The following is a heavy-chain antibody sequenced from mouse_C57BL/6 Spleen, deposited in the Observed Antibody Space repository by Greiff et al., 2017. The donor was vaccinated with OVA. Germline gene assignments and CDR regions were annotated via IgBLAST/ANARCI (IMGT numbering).Heavy chain of an antibody. V-gene: IGHV1-82*01. J-gene: IGHJ2*01. D-gene: IGHD2-4*01. CDR2: IYPGDGDT. CDR3: ARSTYDYDRDY. Sequence: QVQLQQSGPELVKPGASVKISCKASGYAFSSSWMNWVKQRPGKGLEWIGRIYPGDGDTNYNGKFKGKATLTADKSSSTAYMQLSSLTSEDSAVYFCARSTYDYDRDYWGQGTTLTVSS. CDR1: GYAFSSSW.